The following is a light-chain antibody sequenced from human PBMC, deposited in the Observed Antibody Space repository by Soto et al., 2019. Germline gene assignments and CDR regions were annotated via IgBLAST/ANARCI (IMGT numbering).Light chain of an antibody. CDR1: QSVSNNY. CDR2: GAS. V-gene: IGKV3-11*01. CDR3: QQRSNWPPSIT. J-gene: IGKJ5*01. Sequence: EIVLTQSPATLSLSPGERATLSCRASQSVSNNYLAWYQQKPGQAPRLLIYGASNRATGIPDRFSGSGSGTDFTLTISSLEPEDFAVYYCQQRSNWPPSITFGQGTRLEIK.